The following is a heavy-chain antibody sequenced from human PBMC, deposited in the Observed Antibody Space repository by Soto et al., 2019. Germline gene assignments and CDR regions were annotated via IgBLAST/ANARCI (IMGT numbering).Heavy chain of an antibody. D-gene: IGHD3-9*01. Sequence: SETLSLTCTVSGGSISSGGYYWSWIRQHPGKGLEWIGYIYYSGSTYYNPSLKSRVTISVDTSKNQFSLKLSSVTAADTAVYYCARVGHLTGSYRMDYWGQGTLVTVSS. CDR1: GGSISSGGYY. CDR3: ARVGHLTGSYRMDY. J-gene: IGHJ4*02. CDR2: IYYSGST. V-gene: IGHV4-31*03.